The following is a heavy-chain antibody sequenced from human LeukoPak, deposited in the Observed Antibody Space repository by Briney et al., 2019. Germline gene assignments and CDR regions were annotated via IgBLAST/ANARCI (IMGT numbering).Heavy chain of an antibody. D-gene: IGHD1-26*01. CDR3: AKSSGSYYGYFDY. CDR2: ISGSGGST. V-gene: IGHV3-23*01. Sequence: GGSLRLSCAASGFTFSSYGMSWVRQAPGKGLEWVSAISGSGGSTYYADSVKGRFTISRDNPKNTLYLQMNSLRAEDTAVYYCAKSSGSYYGYFDYWGQGTLVTVSS. CDR1: GFTFSSYG. J-gene: IGHJ4*02.